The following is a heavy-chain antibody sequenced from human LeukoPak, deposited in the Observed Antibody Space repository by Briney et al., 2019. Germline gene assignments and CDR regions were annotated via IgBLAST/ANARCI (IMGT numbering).Heavy chain of an antibody. Sequence: PGRSLRLSCAASGFTFDDYAMHWVRQAPGKGLEWVSGISWNSGSIGYADSVKGRFTISRDNAKNSLYLQMNSLRAEDTALYYCAKVRGYSGYDASDYWGQGTLVTVSS. CDR3: AKVRGYSGYDASDY. V-gene: IGHV3-9*01. CDR1: GFTFDDYA. D-gene: IGHD5-12*01. J-gene: IGHJ4*02. CDR2: ISWNSGSI.